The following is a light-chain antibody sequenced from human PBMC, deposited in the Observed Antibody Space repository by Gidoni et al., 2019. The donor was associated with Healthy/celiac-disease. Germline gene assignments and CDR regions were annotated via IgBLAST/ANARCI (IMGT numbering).Light chain of an antibody. J-gene: IGKJ1*01. CDR1: QSISSY. CDR3: QQSYSTPSA. CDR2: AAS. Sequence: DIHMTQSPSSLSASVGDRVTITCRASQSISSYLNWYQQKPGKAPKLLIYAASSLQSGVPSRFSGSGSGTDFTLTISSLQPEDFATYYCQQSYSTPSAFGQGNKVEIE. V-gene: IGKV1-39*01.